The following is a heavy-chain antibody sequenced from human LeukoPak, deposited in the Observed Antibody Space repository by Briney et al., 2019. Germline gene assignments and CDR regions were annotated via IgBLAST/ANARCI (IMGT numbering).Heavy chain of an antibody. CDR1: GYRFTPYW. D-gene: IGHD3-16*02. V-gene: IGHV5-51*01. CDR3: ARVGDPNWGSYRYWTFDS. Sequence: GESLKISCMGSGYRFTPYWIGWVRQVSGKGVEWGGIIYPGDSNTKYSPSYQGQVTISADKSTSTAYLKWSSLKASDTAMYYCARVGDPNWGSYRYWTFDSWGQGILVTVSS. J-gene: IGHJ4*02. CDR2: IYPGDSNT.